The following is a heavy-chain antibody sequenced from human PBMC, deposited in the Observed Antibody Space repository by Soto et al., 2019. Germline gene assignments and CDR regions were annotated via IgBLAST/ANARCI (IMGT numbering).Heavy chain of an antibody. D-gene: IGHD1-26*01. CDR3: ARVDSGSYSDYFDY. J-gene: IGHJ4*02. CDR2: IYYSGST. CDR1: GGSISSGGYY. V-gene: IGHV4-31*03. Sequence: TSETLSLTCTVSGGSISSGGYYWSWIRQHPGKGLEWIGYIYYSGSTYYNPSLKIRVTISVDTSKNQFSLKLSSVTAADTAVYYCARVDSGSYSDYFDYWGQGTLVTVSS.